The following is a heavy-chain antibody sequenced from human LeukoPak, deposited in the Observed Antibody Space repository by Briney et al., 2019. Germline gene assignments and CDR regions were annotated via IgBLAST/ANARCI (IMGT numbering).Heavy chain of an antibody. J-gene: IGHJ3*02. V-gene: IGHV3-48*03. Sequence: GGSLRLSCAASGFTFSNYEMNWLRQAPGKGLEWVSYINRGGSIIYYADSVKGRFTISRDNAKNSLYLQMNSLRAEDTAVYYCASEGYGGNSDAFDSWGQGTIVTVSS. CDR1: GFTFSNYE. CDR2: INRGGSII. D-gene: IGHD4-23*01. CDR3: ASEGYGGNSDAFDS.